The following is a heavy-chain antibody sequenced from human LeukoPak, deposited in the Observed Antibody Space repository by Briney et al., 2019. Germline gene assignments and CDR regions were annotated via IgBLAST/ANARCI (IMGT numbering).Heavy chain of an antibody. CDR1: GYTFTSYA. D-gene: IGHD2-21*02. V-gene: IGHV7-4-1*02. Sequence: GASVKVSCEASGYTFTSYAMNWVRQAPGQGLEWMGWINTNTGNPTYAQGFTGRFVFSLDTSVSTAYLQISSLKAEDTAVYYCARGGEHIVVVTGFYYGMDVWGQGTTVTVSS. J-gene: IGHJ6*02. CDR3: ARGGEHIVVVTGFYYGMDV. CDR2: INTNTGNP.